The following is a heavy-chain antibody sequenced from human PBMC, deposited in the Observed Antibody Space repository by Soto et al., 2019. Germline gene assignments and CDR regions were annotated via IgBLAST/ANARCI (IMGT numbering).Heavy chain of an antibody. CDR3: ARDYSGGWYGDAFDI. V-gene: IGHV1-18*01. D-gene: IGHD6-19*01. Sequence: ASVKVSCKASGYTFTSYGISWVRQAPGQGLEWMGWISAYNGNTNYAQKLQGRVTMTTDTSTSTAYMELRSLRSDDTAVYYCARDYSGGWYGDAFDIWGQGTMVTVSS. J-gene: IGHJ3*02. CDR1: GYTFTSYG. CDR2: ISAYNGNT.